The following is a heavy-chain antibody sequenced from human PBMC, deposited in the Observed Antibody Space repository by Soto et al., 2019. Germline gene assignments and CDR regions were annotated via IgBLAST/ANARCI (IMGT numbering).Heavy chain of an antibody. CDR3: ARSITMVRGVICFDY. D-gene: IGHD3-10*01. CDR1: GYTFTGYY. J-gene: IGHJ4*02. V-gene: IGHV1-2*02. CDR2: INPNSGGT. Sequence: ASVKVSCKASGYTFTGYYMHWVRQAPGQGLEWMGWINPNSGGTNYAQKFQGRVTMTRDTSISTAYMELSRLRSDDTAVYYCARSITMVRGVICFDYWGQGTLVTVSS.